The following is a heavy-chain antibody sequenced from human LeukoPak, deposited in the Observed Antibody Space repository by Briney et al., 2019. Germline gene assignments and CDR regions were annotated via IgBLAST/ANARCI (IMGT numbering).Heavy chain of an antibody. Sequence: GGSLRLSCAASGFTVSSNYMSWVRQAPGKGLEWVAVIWYDGSNKYYADSVKGRFTISRDNSKNTLYLQMNSLRAEDTAVYYCAKYCSSTSCYYNWFDPWGQGTLVTVSS. V-gene: IGHV3-30*02. D-gene: IGHD2-2*01. J-gene: IGHJ5*02. CDR1: GFTVSSNY. CDR2: IWYDGSNK. CDR3: AKYCSSTSCYYNWFDP.